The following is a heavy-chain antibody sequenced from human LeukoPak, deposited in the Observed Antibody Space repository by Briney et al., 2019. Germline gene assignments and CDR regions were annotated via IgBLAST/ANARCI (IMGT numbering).Heavy chain of an antibody. J-gene: IGHJ3*02. D-gene: IGHD3-3*01. CDR1: GGTFSSYA. CDR2: IIPIFGTA. Sequence: SVKVSCKASGGTFSSYAISWVRQAPGQGLEWMGGIIPIFGTANYAQKFQGRVTITTDESTSTAYMELSSLRSEDTAVYYCAGNRHYDFWSGRSDAFDIWGQGTMVTVSS. CDR3: AGNRHYDFWSGRSDAFDI. V-gene: IGHV1-69*05.